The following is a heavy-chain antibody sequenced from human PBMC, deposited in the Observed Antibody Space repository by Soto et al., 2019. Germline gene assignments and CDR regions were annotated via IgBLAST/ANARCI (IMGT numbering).Heavy chain of an antibody. Sequence: SETLSLTCSVSGGSISGYYWNWIRQPAGRGLEWIGRMYTDGSTNYSPSLTSRVTMSLDMSKNQLSLKLSSVAAADTAVYYCARAKQGVTDAFDIWGQGTVVTVSS. V-gene: IGHV4-4*07. CDR3: ARAKQGVTDAFDI. J-gene: IGHJ3*02. CDR1: GGSISGYY. D-gene: IGHD2-8*01. CDR2: MYTDGST.